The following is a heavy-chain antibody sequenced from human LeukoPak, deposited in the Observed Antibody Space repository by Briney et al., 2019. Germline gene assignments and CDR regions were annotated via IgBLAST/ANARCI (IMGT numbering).Heavy chain of an antibody. J-gene: IGHJ4*01. Sequence: QPGGSLRLSCAASGFNFIDYSMNWVRQAPGKGLEWISYIGISSGNTEYADSVKGRFTISRDKARNSLYLQMNSLRVEDTAMYYCARDHRYAFDNWGHGTLVTVSS. V-gene: IGHV3-48*01. D-gene: IGHD5-12*01. CDR1: GFNFIDYS. CDR3: ARDHRYAFDN. CDR2: IGISSGNT.